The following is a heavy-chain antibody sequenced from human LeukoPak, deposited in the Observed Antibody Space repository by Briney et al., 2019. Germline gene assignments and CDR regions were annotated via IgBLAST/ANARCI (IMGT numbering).Heavy chain of an antibody. CDR2: ISSSGSTI. Sequence: GGSLRLSCAASGFTFSSYEMNWVRQAPGKGLEWVSYISSSGSTIYYADSVKGRFTISRDNSKNTLYMQMNSLRAEDTAVYYCAKGDKPVIAMVKFDYWGQGTLVTVSS. CDR1: GFTFSSYE. J-gene: IGHJ4*02. CDR3: AKGDKPVIAMVKFDY. V-gene: IGHV3-48*03. D-gene: IGHD5-18*01.